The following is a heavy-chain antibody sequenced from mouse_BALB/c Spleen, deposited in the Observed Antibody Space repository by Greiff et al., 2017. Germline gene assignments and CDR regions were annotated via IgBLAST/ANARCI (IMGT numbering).Heavy chain of an antibody. CDR1: GFTFSDYY. CDR2: ISDGGSYT. J-gene: IGHJ2*01. Sequence: EVMLVESGGGLVKPGGSLKLSCAASGFTFSDYYMYWVRQTPEKRLEWVATISDGGSYTYYPDSVKGRFTISRDNAKNNLYLQMSSLKSEDTAMYYCARDGGLLRSYYFDYWGQGTTLTVSS. D-gene: IGHD1-1*01. V-gene: IGHV5-4*02. CDR3: ARDGGLLRSYYFDY.